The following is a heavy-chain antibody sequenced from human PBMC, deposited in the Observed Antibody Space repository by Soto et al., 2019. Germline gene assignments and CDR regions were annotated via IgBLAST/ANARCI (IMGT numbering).Heavy chain of an antibody. CDR1: GYTFTSYD. CDR2: MNTNSGNT. CDR3: ARLGSSSYGMDV. J-gene: IGHJ6*02. V-gene: IGHV1-8*01. D-gene: IGHD6-6*01. Sequence: QVQLVQSGAEVKKPGASVKVSCKASGYTFTSYDINWVRQATGQGLEWMGWMNTNSGNTGYAQKFQGRVTMTRNTSITTAYMELSSLRSEDTAVYYCARLGSSSYGMDVWGQGTTVTVSS.